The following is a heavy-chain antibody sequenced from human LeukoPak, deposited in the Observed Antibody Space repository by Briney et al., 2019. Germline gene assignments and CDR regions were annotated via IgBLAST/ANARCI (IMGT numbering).Heavy chain of an antibody. J-gene: IGHJ3*02. CDR3: AKDPNGDYIGTFDI. Sequence: GGSLRLSCAASGFTFSSYSMNWVRRAPGKGLEWVSYISSSSSTIYYADSVKGRFTISRDNAKNSLYLQMNSLRAEDTAVYYCAKDPNGDYIGTFDIWGQGTMVTVSS. V-gene: IGHV3-48*04. D-gene: IGHD4-17*01. CDR1: GFTFSSYS. CDR2: ISSSSSTI.